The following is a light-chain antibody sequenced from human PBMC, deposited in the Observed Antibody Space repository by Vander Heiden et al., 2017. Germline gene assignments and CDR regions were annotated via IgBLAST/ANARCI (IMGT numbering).Light chain of an antibody. V-gene: IGKV2-28*01. CDR1: QSLLLSSGYNY. CDR2: LGS. CDR3: MQAIQTPMT. J-gene: IGKJ4*01. Sequence: DVVLTQSPLSLPVTPGEPASVSCRSSQSLLLSSGYNYLDWYVQKPGQSPQLLIYLGSNRASGVPDRFSGNGSGTDFTLYISRVEAEDVGVYYCMQAIQTPMTFGGGTKVEIK.